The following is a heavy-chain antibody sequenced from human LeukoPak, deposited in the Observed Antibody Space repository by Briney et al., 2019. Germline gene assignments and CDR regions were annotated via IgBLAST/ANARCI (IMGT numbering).Heavy chain of an antibody. CDR1: GGSISSYY. V-gene: IGHV4-59*01. CDR2: IHDSGSI. D-gene: IGHD6-19*01. Sequence: PSETLSLTCTVSGGSISSYYWSWIRQPPGKGLEWIGYIHDSGSINYNPSLRSRVTISVDTSKNQFSLKLSSVTAADTAVYYCARNSPPWLAHWGQGTLVTVSS. J-gene: IGHJ4*02. CDR3: ARNSPPWLAH.